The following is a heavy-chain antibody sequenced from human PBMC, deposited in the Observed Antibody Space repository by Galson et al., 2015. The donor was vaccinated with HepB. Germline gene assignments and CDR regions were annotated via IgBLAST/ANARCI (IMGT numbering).Heavy chain of an antibody. V-gene: IGHV3-21*01. D-gene: IGHD3-22*01. J-gene: IGHJ3*01. Sequence: SLRLSCAASGFTFSSYNMNWVRQAPGKGLEWVSSISSDSDFVFYADSVKGRFTISRDNAKNSLYLQMNSLRAEDTAVYYCAINPPDYYDQGDTFDVWGQGTMVTVSS. CDR3: AINPPDYYDQGDTFDV. CDR2: ISSDSDFV. CDR1: GFTFSSYN.